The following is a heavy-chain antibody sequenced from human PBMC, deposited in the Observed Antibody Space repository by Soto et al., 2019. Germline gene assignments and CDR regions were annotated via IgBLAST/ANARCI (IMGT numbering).Heavy chain of an antibody. V-gene: IGHV4-59*01. CDR3: ARDAVGELTNWFDP. CDR2: IYYSGST. Sequence: SETLSLTCTVSGGSISGYYWSWIRQPPGKGLEWIGYIYYSGSTNYNPSLKSRVTISVDTSKNQFSLKLSSVTAADTAVYYCARDAVGELTNWFDPWGQGTLVTVSS. CDR1: GGSISGYY. D-gene: IGHD3-16*01. J-gene: IGHJ5*02.